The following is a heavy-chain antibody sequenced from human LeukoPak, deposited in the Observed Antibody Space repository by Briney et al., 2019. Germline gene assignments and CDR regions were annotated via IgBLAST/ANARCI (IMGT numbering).Heavy chain of an antibody. CDR3: ARGLGTYDSSDLTWPMISF. D-gene: IGHD3-22*01. CDR2: MNPDSGDT. CDR1: GGTFSSYA. Sequence: ASVKVSCKASGGTFSSYAINWVRQAPGQGLEWMGWMNPDSGDTAYAQKFQGRITMTRTTSISTAYLDLSGLRSEDTAVYYCARGLGTYDSSDLTWPMISFWGQGTLVTVSS. J-gene: IGHJ4*02. V-gene: IGHV1-8*02.